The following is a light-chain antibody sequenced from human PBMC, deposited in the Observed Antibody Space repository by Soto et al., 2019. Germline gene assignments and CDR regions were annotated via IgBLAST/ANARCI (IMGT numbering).Light chain of an antibody. CDR2: QGD. CDR1: NLGHKD. CDR3: QAWDSSTAV. V-gene: IGLV3-1*01. J-gene: IGLJ2*01. Sequence: SYELTQPPSVSVSPGQTASITCSGYNLGHKDACWYQQKPGQSPVLVIYQGDKRPLGVPERFSGSSSGNTATLTISGTQAVDEADYYCQAWDSSTAVFGAGTKLTVL.